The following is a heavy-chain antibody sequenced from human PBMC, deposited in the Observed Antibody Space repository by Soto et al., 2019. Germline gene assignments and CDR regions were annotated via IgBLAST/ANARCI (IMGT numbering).Heavy chain of an antibody. CDR1: GGSISSYY. V-gene: IGHV4-59*01. D-gene: IGHD2-15*01. Sequence: KPSETLSLTCTVSGGSISSYYWSWIRQPPGKGLEWIGYIYYSGSTNYNPSLKSRVTISVDTSKNQFSLKLSSVTAADTAVYYCARGPGVVVVAATRVRFDAFDIWGQGTMVTVSS. J-gene: IGHJ3*02. CDR2: IYYSGST. CDR3: ARGPGVVVVAATRVRFDAFDI.